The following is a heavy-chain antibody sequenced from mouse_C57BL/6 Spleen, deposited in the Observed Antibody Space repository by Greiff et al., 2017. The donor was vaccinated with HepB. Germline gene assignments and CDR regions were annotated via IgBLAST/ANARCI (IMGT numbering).Heavy chain of an antibody. CDR2: INPGSGGT. Sequence: VQGVESGAELVRPGTSVKVSCKASGYAFTNYLIEWVKQRPGQGLEWIGVINPGSGGTNYNEKFKGKATLTADKSSSTAYMQLSSLTSEDSAVYFCARREGYDLDYWGQGTTLTVSS. CDR3: ARREGYDLDY. D-gene: IGHD2-2*01. CDR1: GYAFTNYL. J-gene: IGHJ2*01. V-gene: IGHV1-54*01.